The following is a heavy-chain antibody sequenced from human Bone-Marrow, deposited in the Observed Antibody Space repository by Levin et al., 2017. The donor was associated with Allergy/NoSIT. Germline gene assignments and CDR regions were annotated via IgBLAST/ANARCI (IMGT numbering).Heavy chain of an antibody. CDR1: GFTFSSYA. Sequence: AGGSLRLSCAASGFTFSSYAMHWVRQAPGKGPEWVAVISYDGSRTFYADSVKGRFTISRDNSDNTLHLQMNSLRTEDTAFYYCARDRDHVLISFEESLSPLFDRWGQGTLVTVSS. D-gene: IGHD3-16*01. CDR3: ARDRDHVLISFEESLSPLFDR. V-gene: IGHV3-30*16. CDR2: ISYDGSRT. J-gene: IGHJ4*02.